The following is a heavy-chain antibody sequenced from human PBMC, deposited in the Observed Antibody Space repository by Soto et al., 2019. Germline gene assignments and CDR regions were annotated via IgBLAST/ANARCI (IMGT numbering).Heavy chain of an antibody. D-gene: IGHD6-19*01. CDR3: AKDLAVAGDYYYYGMDV. J-gene: IGHJ6*02. Sequence: DVQLVESGGGLVQPGRSLRLSCVASGFTFDDYVMHWVRQAPGKGLEWVSGISWNSGSIGYADSVKGRFTISRDNAKNSLYLQMNSLRPEDTALYYCAKDLAVAGDYYYYGMDVWGQGTTVTVSS. CDR1: GFTFDDYV. CDR2: ISWNSGSI. V-gene: IGHV3-9*01.